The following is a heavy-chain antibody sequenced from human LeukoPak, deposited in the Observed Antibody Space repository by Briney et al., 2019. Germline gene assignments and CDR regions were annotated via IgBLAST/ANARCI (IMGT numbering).Heavy chain of an antibody. V-gene: IGHV1-2*02. J-gene: IGHJ4*02. D-gene: IGHD3-22*01. CDR1: GYTFTGYY. CDR2: INPNSGGT. Sequence: GASVKVSCKASGYTFTGYYMHWVRQAPGQGLEWMGWINPNSGGTNYAQKFQGRVTMTRDTSISTAYMELSRLRSDDTAVYYCARGDYYDSSGYFDYWGQGALVTVSS. CDR3: ARGDYYDSSGYFDY.